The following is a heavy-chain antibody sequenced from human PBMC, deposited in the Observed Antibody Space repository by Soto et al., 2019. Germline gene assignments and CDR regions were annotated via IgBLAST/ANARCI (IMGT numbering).Heavy chain of an antibody. CDR2: IIPVFGTA. CDR1: GATLDTFINFG. D-gene: IGHD5-12*01. V-gene: IGHV1-69*12. J-gene: IGHJ3*02. Sequence: QVQLVQSGAEVKKPGSSVKVSCKASGATLDTFINFGVSWLRRAPGHGLEWMGGIIPVFGTAHYAQKFQGRLTISADESTRTAYTELSSQRSEDTAVYYCARGPATKILVLMYDALEIWGQGTMVTVSS. CDR3: ARGPATKILVLMYDALEI.